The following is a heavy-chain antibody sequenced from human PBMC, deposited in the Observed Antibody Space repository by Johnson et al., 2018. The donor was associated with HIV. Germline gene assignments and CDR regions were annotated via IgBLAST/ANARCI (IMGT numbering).Heavy chain of an antibody. CDR3: AREAGAFDI. Sequence: QVQLVESGGGLVKPGGSLRLSCAASGFSFSDYFMSWIRQAPGKGLECISYISSSGTTIYYTDSVKGRFTISRDNAKNSLYLQLNSLRAEDTSLYYCAREAGAFDIWGQGTTVTVSP. J-gene: IGHJ3*02. V-gene: IGHV3-11*04. CDR2: ISSSGTTI. CDR1: GFSFSDYF.